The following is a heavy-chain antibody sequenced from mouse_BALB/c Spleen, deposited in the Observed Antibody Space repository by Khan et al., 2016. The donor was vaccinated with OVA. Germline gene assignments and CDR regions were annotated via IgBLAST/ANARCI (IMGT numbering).Heavy chain of an antibody. V-gene: IGHV1S137*01. CDR1: GYTFTAYG. J-gene: IGHJ4*01. D-gene: IGHD2-12*01. Sequence: QVRLQQSGPELVRPGVSVKISCKGSGYTFTAYGMHWVRQSPAKSLEWIGVITTYSGDTNYNQKFKGKATMTVDKSSSTAYMELARLTSEDSAIYYCARLTIRLDYWGQGTSVTVSS. CDR3: ARLTIRLDY. CDR2: ITTYSGDT.